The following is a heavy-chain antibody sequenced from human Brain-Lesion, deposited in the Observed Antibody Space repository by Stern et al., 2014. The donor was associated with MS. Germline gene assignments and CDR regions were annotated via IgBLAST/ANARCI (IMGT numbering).Heavy chain of an antibody. V-gene: IGHV4-31*03. CDR3: ARAPSPDYGDGGYFDF. D-gene: IGHD4-17*01. Sequence: VQLVESGPGLVKPSQTLSLTCTVSGDSISSGGYYWSWIRQHPGQGLEGIGHIYYNGNTYYNPSLKRRVVISVDTPKKQFSLKLTSVTAADTAVFSCARAPSPDYGDGGYFDFWGQGTLVTVSS. CDR2: IYYNGNT. CDR1: GDSISSGGYY. J-gene: IGHJ4*02.